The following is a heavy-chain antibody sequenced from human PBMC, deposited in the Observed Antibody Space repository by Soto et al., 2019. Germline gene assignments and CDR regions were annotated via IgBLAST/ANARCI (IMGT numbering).Heavy chain of an antibody. V-gene: IGHV3-30*18. CDR3: AKDERMVRGVPVYFDY. CDR1: GFTFSSYG. J-gene: IGHJ4*02. D-gene: IGHD3-10*01. Sequence: GGSLRLSCAASGFTFSSYGMHWVRQAPGKGLEWVAVISYDGSNKYYADSVKGRFTISRDNSKNTLYLQMNSLRAEDTAVYYCAKDERMVRGVPVYFDYWGQGTLVTVSS. CDR2: ISYDGSNK.